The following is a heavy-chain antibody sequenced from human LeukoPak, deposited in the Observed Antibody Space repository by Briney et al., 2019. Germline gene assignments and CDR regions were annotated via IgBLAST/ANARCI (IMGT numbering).Heavy chain of an antibody. CDR1: GFTFDDYA. V-gene: IGHV3-9*01. D-gene: IGHD5-18*01. J-gene: IGHJ4*02. Sequence: GRSLRLSCAASGFTFDDYAMHWVRQAPGKGLEWVSGISWNSGSIGYADSVKGRFTISRDNAKNSLYLQMNSLRAEDTALYYCAKDMRGYSYVFGYWGQGTLVTVSS. CDR3: AKDMRGYSYVFGY. CDR2: ISWNSGSI.